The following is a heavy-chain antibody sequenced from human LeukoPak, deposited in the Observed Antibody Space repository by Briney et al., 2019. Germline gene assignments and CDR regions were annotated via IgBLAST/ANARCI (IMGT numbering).Heavy chain of an antibody. CDR1: GFTFSSYG. CDR2: IWYDGTNK. CDR3: ARDQGITARLFEY. J-gene: IGHJ4*02. V-gene: IGHV3-33*01. D-gene: IGHD6-6*01. Sequence: GGSLRLSCAASGFTFSSYGMHWVRQAPGKGLEWVAVIWYDGTNKYYADSVKGRFTISRDDSKNTLYLQMNSLRAENTAVYYCARDQGITARLFEYWGQGTLVTVSS.